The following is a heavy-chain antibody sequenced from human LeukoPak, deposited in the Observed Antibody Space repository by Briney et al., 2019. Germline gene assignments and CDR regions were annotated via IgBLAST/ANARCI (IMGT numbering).Heavy chain of an antibody. CDR2: ISSSSSTI. D-gene: IGHD6-19*01. Sequence: PGGSLRLSCAASGFTFSSYSMNWVRQAPGKGLEWASYISSSSSTIYYADSVKGRFTISRDNAKNSLYLQMNSLRAEDTAVYYCARGNRWLVFYYYGMDVWGRGTTVTVSS. CDR1: GFTFSSYS. J-gene: IGHJ6*02. CDR3: ARGNRWLVFYYYGMDV. V-gene: IGHV3-48*01.